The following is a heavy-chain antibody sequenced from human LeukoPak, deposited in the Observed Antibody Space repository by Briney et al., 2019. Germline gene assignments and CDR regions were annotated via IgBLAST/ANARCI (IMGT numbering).Heavy chain of an antibody. CDR2: ISYDGSNK. Sequence: GGSLRLSCAASGFTFSSYAMHWVRQAPGKGLGWVAVISYDGSNKYYADSVKGRFTISRDNSKNTLYLQMNSLRAEDTAVYYCVPKGNEGYWGQGTLVTVSS. D-gene: IGHD1-1*01. CDR1: GFTFSSYA. CDR3: VPKGNEGY. V-gene: IGHV3-30*04. J-gene: IGHJ4*02.